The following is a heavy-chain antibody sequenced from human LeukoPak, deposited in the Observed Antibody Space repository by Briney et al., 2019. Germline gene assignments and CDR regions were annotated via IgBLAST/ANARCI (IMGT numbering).Heavy chain of an antibody. V-gene: IGHV1-2*02. CDR3: ARDLHIY. Sequence: GASVKVSCKASGYTFTDYYIHWVRQAPGQGLEWMGWINPNTGDTKYAQKFQDRVSMTRVTSISTAYMELSSLRSDDTAIFYCARDLHIYWGQGTLVTVSS. CDR1: GYTFTDYY. CDR2: INPNTGDT. D-gene: IGHD2-21*01. J-gene: IGHJ4*02.